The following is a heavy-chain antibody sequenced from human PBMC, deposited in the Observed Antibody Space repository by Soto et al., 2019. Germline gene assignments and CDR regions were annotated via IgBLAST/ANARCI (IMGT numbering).Heavy chain of an antibody. CDR3: ARDQSGDYYYGMDV. J-gene: IGHJ6*02. V-gene: IGHV3-21*01. Sequence: PGGSLRLSCAASGFTFSSYSMNWVRQAPGKGLEWVSSISSSSSYIYYADSVKGRFTISRDNAKNSLYLQMNSLRAEDTAVYYCARDQSGDYYYGMDVWGQGTTVTVSS. CDR1: GFTFSSYS. CDR2: ISSSSSYI. D-gene: IGHD4-17*01.